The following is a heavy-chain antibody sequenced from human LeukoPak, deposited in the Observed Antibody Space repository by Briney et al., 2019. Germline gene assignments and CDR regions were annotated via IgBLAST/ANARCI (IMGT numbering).Heavy chain of an antibody. V-gene: IGHV3-33*01. D-gene: IGHD2-2*01. Sequence: GGSLRLSCAASGFTFSSYGMHWVRQAPGKGLECVAVIWYDGSNKYYADSVKGRFTISRDNSKNTLYLQMNSLRAEDTAVYYCARGPDIVVVPANYGMDVWGQGTTVTVSS. CDR2: IWYDGSNK. J-gene: IGHJ6*02. CDR1: GFTFSSYG. CDR3: ARGPDIVVVPANYGMDV.